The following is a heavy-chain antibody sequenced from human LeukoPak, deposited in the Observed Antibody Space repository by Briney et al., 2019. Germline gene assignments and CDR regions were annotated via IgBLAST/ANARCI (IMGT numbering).Heavy chain of an antibody. D-gene: IGHD2-2*01. V-gene: IGHV3-11*01. J-gene: IGHJ6*02. CDR3: ARDGYCSSTSCLAYYYYGMDV. Sequence: GGSLRLSCAASGFTFPNYALSWVRRAPGKGLEWVSYISSSGSTIYYADSVKGRFTISRDNAKNSLYLQMNSLRAEDTAVYYCARDGYCSSTSCLAYYYYGMDVWGQGTTVTVSS. CDR1: GFTFPNYA. CDR2: ISSSGSTI.